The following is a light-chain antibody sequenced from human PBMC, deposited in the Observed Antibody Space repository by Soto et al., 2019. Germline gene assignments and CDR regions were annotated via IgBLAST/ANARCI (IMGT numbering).Light chain of an antibody. Sequence: DIQMTQCLSKVYASAGHRVTITCRVSHTISSSLAWYQFQPAKVPKLLVFDATTVHTGVPSRFSGSGFGTEFTLTITGLQPDDFSTYYCQQHNNYTAVTLGQGTKVDIK. CDR1: HTISSS. CDR2: DAT. CDR3: QQHNNYTAVT. V-gene: IGKV1-5*01. J-gene: IGKJ2*01.